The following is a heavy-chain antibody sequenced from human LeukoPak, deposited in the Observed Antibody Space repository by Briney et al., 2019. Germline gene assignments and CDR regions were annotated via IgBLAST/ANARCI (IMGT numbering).Heavy chain of an antibody. V-gene: IGHV3-20*04. D-gene: IGHD6-19*01. CDR1: GFRFDDHG. CDR3: AGGDRNGWYFDY. Sequence: GGSLRLSCEASGFRFDDHGMSRVRQAPGKGLEWVSGINWNGASTGYGDSVKGRFTISRDNAKNSLYLQMNSLRAEDTALYYCAGGDRNGWYFDYWGQGVLVTVS. CDR2: INWNGAST. J-gene: IGHJ4*02.